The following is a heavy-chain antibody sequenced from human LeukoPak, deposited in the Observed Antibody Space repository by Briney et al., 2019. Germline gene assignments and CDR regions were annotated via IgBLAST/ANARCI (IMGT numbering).Heavy chain of an antibody. CDR1: GFTFSSYE. D-gene: IGHD2/OR15-2a*01. V-gene: IGHV3-48*03. J-gene: IGHJ4*02. CDR3: ARDYIALLSIDY. CDR2: ISSSGSNI. Sequence: PAGSLRLSCAASGFTFSSYEMNWVRQVPGKGLEWVSYISSSGSNIYYADSVKGRFTISRDNAKNSLYLQMNILRAEDTAVYYGARDYIALLSIDYWGQGALVTVSA.